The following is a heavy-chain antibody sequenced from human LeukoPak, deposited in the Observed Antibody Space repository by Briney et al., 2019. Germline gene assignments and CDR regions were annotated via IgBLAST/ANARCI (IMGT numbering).Heavy chain of an antibody. J-gene: IGHJ4*02. CDR3: ARVWNYYDSSGYNY. Sequence: GASVKVSCKASGYTFTGYYIHWVRQAPGQGLEWMGWVNPNSGGTNYAQKLQGRVTMTRDTSISTAYMELSRLTSDDTAVYYCARVWNYYDSSGYNYWGQGTLVTVSS. D-gene: IGHD3-22*01. CDR2: VNPNSGGT. CDR1: GYTFTGYY. V-gene: IGHV1-2*02.